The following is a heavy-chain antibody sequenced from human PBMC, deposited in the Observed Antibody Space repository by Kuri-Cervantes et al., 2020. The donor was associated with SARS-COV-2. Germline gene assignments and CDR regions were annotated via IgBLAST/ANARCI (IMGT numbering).Heavy chain of an antibody. D-gene: IGHD2-8*01. CDR3: ARDRSGRTNASLRLDYFDY. V-gene: IGHV3-48*02. CDR2: ISSSSSTI. J-gene: IGHJ4*02. Sequence: GGSLRLSCAASGFTFSSYSMNWVRQALGKGLEWVSYISSSSSTIYYADSVKGRFTISRDNAKNSLYLQINSLRDEDSAVYYCARDRSGRTNASLRLDYFDYWGQRTLVTVSS. CDR1: GFTFSSYS.